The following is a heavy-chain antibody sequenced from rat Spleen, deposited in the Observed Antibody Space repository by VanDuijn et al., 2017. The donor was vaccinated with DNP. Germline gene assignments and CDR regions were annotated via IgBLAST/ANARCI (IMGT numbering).Heavy chain of an antibody. CDR2: ISSGGGNT. CDR1: GITFSDHN. Sequence: EVQLVESGGGLVQPGRSLKLSCVVSGITFSDHNMAWVRQAPTKGLEWVASISSGGGNTYYRDSVKGRFTISRDNAKSTLYLQMGSLRSEDTATYYCAGYYYDGNYYYGNFDYWGQGVMVTVSS. J-gene: IGHJ2*01. CDR3: AGYYYDGNYYYGNFDY. V-gene: IGHV5-25*01. D-gene: IGHD1-12*02.